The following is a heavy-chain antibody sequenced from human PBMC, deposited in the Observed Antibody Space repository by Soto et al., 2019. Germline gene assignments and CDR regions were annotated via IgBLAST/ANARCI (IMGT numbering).Heavy chain of an antibody. Sequence: QVQLQESGPGLVKPSGTLSLSCAVSGGSLSSTHWWRWVRQPPRKGLEGIGEIFHTGATNYNPSLQSRVTISVDKSKNQFSLILSSVTAADTAVYYCARDPYYYDSGDKGGFDPWGQGTLVTVSS. CDR1: GGSLSSTHW. CDR2: IFHTGAT. J-gene: IGHJ5*02. D-gene: IGHD3-10*01. CDR3: ARDPYYYDSGDKGGFDP. V-gene: IGHV4-4*02.